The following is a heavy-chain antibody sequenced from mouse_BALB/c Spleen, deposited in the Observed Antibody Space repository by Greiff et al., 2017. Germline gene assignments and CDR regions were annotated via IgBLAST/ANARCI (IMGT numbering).Heavy chain of an antibody. CDR3: ARFTSYYAMDY. Sequence: EVKLVESGGGLVQPGGSRKLSCAASGFTFSSFGMHWVRQAPEKGLEWVAYISSGSSTIYYADTVKGRFTISRDNPKNTLFLQMTSLRSEDTAMYYCARFTSYYAMDYWGQGTSVTVSS. V-gene: IGHV5-17*02. CDR1: GFTFSSFG. CDR2: ISSGSSTI. J-gene: IGHJ4*01. D-gene: IGHD1-1*01.